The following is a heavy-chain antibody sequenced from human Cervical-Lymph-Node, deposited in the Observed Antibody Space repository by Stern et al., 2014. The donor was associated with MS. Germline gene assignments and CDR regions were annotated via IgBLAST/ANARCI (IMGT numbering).Heavy chain of an antibody. V-gene: IGHV1-18*01. J-gene: IGHJ4*02. CDR3: ARERPIYGGNYYTRAFDY. D-gene: IGHD1-26*01. CDR2: ISAYNGNT. CDR1: GYTLTSYG. Sequence: QMQLVQSGAEVKKPGASVKVSCKTSGYTLTSYGISWVRQAPGQGLEWMGWISAYNGNTNYAPKLQGRVTMTTDTSTSTAYMELRSLRSDDTAVYYCARERPIYGGNYYTRAFDYWGQGTLVTVSS.